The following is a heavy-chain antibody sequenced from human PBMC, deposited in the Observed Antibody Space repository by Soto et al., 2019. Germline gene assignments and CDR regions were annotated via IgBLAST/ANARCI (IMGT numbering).Heavy chain of an antibody. J-gene: IGHJ5*02. D-gene: IGHD2-15*01. CDR2: MNPNSGNT. CDR1: GYTFTSYD. CDR3: ARVMIRRRGYCSGGSCLNWFDP. Sequence: QVQLVQSGAEVKKPGASVKVSCKASGYTFTSYDINWVRQATGQGLEWMGWMNPNSGNTGYAQKFQGRVTMTRNTSISTAYMELSSLRSEDTPVYYCARVMIRRRGYCSGGSCLNWFDPWGQGTLVTVSS. V-gene: IGHV1-8*01.